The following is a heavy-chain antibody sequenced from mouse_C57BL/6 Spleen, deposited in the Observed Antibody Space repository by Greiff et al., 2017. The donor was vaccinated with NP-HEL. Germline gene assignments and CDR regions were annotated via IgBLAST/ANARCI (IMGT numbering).Heavy chain of an antibody. Sequence: VQLQQPGAELVMPGASVKLSCKASGYTFTSYWMHWVKQRPGQGLEWIGEIDPSDSYTNYNQKFKGKSTLTVDKSSSTAYMQLSSLTSEDSAVYYCARSPFTHVDYWGQGTTLTVSS. J-gene: IGHJ2*01. CDR3: ARSPFTHVDY. V-gene: IGHV1-69*01. CDR1: GYTFTSYW. CDR2: IDPSDSYT.